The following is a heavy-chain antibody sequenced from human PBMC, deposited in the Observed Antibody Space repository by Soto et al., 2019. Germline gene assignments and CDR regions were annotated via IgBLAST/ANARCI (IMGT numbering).Heavy chain of an antibody. Sequence: EVQVLESGGGLVQPGGSLRLSCAASGFTFSSYVMTWVRQAPGKGLEWVSSISNSGKNTYYVDSVQGRFTISRDNSKNTMYLQMTSLTAEDTALYYCARRGHNRSPDVYYFMDVWGKGATVTVSS. CDR3: ARRGHNRSPDVYYFMDV. V-gene: IGHV3-23*01. CDR1: GFTFSSYV. J-gene: IGHJ6*03. CDR2: ISNSGKNT. D-gene: IGHD3-10*01.